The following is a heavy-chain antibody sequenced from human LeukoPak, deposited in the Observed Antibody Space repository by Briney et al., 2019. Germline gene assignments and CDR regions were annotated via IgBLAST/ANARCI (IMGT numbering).Heavy chain of an antibody. J-gene: IGHJ4*02. V-gene: IGHV4-39*01. D-gene: IGHD5-12*01. Sequence: KPSETLSLTCTVSGGSISSSSYYWGWIRQPPGKGLEWIGSIYYSGSTYYNPSLKSRVTISVDTSKNQFSLKLSSVTAADTAVYYCARHWWGLDIVAMTFDYWGQGTLVTVSS. CDR1: GGSISSSSYY. CDR2: IYYSGST. CDR3: ARHWWGLDIVAMTFDY.